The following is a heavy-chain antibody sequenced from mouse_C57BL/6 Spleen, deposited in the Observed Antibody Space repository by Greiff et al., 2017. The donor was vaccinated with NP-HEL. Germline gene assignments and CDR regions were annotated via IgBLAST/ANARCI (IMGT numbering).Heavy chain of an antibody. J-gene: IGHJ4*01. CDR1: GYTFTSYW. D-gene: IGHD2-2*01. CDR2: IHPNSGST. Sequence: VQLQQPGAELVKPGASVKLSCKASGYTFTSYWMHWVKQRPGQGLEWIGMIHPNSGSTNYNEKFKSKATLTVDKSSSTAYMQLSSLTSEDSAVYYCARERGLPVYYYAMDYWGQGTSVTVSS. CDR3: ARERGLPVYYYAMDY. V-gene: IGHV1-64*01.